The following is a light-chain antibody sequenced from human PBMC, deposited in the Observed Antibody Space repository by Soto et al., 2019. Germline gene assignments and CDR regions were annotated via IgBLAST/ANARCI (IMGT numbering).Light chain of an antibody. CDR3: ATWDDSLIGSV. Sequence: QSVLTQPPSASGTPGQLVTISCSGSISNIGSNTVTWYQQLPGTAPKLLFYSNNQRPSGVPDRFSASKSGTSASLAISGLQSEDEADYYCATWDDSLIGSVFGTGTKVTVL. J-gene: IGLJ1*01. CDR1: ISNIGSNT. V-gene: IGLV1-44*01. CDR2: SNN.